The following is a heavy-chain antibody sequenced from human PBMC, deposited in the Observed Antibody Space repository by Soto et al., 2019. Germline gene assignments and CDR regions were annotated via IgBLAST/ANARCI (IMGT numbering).Heavy chain of an antibody. CDR1: GFTVSTNY. V-gene: IGHV3-53*02. J-gene: IGHJ4*02. Sequence: EVQLVETGGGLIQPGGSLTHSCAASGFTVSTNYMSWVRQAPGKGLEWVSVIYSGGTTYYASSVRGRFTISRDDSKNVLFLQMNSLRDEDTAVYYCARGCGSYCLDNWGQGTLVAVSS. D-gene: IGHD1-26*01. CDR2: IYSGGTT. CDR3: ARGCGSYCLDN.